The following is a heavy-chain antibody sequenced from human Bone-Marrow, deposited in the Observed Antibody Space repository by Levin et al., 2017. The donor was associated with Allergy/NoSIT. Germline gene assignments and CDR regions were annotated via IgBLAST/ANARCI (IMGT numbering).Heavy chain of an antibody. D-gene: IGHD1-26*01. CDR3: ATGGAATPDH. J-gene: IGHJ1*01. Sequence: SQTLSLTCTVSGDSGSGTFYWTWIRQSPGRGLEWLGYIFSSGGTNYNPSLKSRATISLDSSKNRFFLTLTSVIPADTAVYYCATGGAATPDHWGQGTLVTVSS. V-gene: IGHV4-61*01. CDR2: IFSSGGT. CDR1: GDSGSGTFY.